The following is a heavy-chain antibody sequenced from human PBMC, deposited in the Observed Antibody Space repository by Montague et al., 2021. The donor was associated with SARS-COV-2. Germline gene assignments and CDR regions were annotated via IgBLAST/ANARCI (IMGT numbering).Heavy chain of an antibody. D-gene: IGHD3-22*01. V-gene: IGHV4-61*01. J-gene: IGHJ4*02. CDR3: ARERLGYYDTSSYYIFDY. CDR2: IYYSGST. Sequence: SETLSLTCTVSGGSVSSGSYYWSWIRQPPGKGLEWIGYIYYSGSTXYKPSLKSRVTISVDTSKNQFSLKLSSVTAADTAVYYCARERLGYYDTSSYYIFDYWGQGTLVTVSS. CDR1: GGSVSSGSYY.